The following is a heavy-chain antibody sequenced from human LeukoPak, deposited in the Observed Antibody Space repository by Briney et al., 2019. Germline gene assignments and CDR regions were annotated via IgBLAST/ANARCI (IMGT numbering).Heavy chain of an antibody. CDR1: GYTFTSYY. CDR2: INPSGGST. Sequence: ASVKVSCKASGYTFTSYYMHWVRQAPGQGLEWMGIINPSGGSTSYARKFQGRVTMTTDTSTSTAYMELRSLRSDDTAVYYCARIDQLLRSRSLDYWGQGTLVTVSS. V-gene: IGHV1-46*01. D-gene: IGHD2-2*01. J-gene: IGHJ4*02. CDR3: ARIDQLLRSRSLDY.